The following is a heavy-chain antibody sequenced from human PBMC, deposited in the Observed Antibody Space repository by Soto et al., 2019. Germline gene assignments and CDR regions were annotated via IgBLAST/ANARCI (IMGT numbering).Heavy chain of an antibody. D-gene: IGHD2-21*01. CDR1: GFTFRDYW. J-gene: IGHJ3*01. V-gene: IGHV3-74*01. Sequence: PGGSLRLSCAVSGFTFRDYWMYWVRQAPGKGLIWVSRISSDGSVTDYADSVKGRFTISRDNTKNSLSLEMNSLRADDTAVYYCTSASVADAFDLWGQGTMVTVSS. CDR2: ISSDGSVT. CDR3: TSASVADAFDL.